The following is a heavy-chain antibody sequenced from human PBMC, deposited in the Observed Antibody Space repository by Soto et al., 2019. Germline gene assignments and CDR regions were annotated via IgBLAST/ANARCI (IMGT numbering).Heavy chain of an antibody. CDR3: GRGIFGSGTANDY. CDR1: GFTFSGSW. V-gene: IGHV3-74*01. Sequence: EVQLVESGGGLVQPGGSLRLSCAASGFTFSGSWIHWVRQAPGKGLVWVSRINGDGSGTSYADFVKGRFTISRDDAKNTLFLQMSGLRAEDTAVYYCGRGIFGSGTANDYWGQGTVVTVSS. D-gene: IGHD3-10*01. CDR2: INGDGSGT. J-gene: IGHJ4*02.